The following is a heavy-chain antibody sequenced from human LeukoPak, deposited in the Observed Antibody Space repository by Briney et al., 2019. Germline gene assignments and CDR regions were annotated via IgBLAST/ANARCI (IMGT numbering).Heavy chain of an antibody. Sequence: GGSLRLSCTASGFTFSSYGLHWVRQAPGKGLEWVALVSYDGSTKYYADSVKGRFTISRDNSRNTLYLQMSSLRVEDTAVYYCAKDLKAVTHDGGEDYWGQGTLVTVSS. D-gene: IGHD4-17*01. J-gene: IGHJ4*02. CDR3: AKDLKAVTHDGGEDY. V-gene: IGHV3-30*18. CDR1: GFTFSSYG. CDR2: VSYDGSTK.